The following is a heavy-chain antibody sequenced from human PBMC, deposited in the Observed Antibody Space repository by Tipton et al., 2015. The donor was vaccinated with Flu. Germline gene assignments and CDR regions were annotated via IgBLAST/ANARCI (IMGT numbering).Heavy chain of an antibody. V-gene: IGHV4-4*07. D-gene: IGHD6-6*01. CDR3: ARDGFESSSSDWVYYYGLDV. Sequence: LRLSCTVSGGSINSYYWSWIRQPAGKGLEWIERIYSSGSTNYNLSLKSRVSMSIDTSKSQFSLKLTSVTAADTALYFCARDGFESSSSDWVYYYGLDVWGQGTTVTVSS. CDR1: GGSINSYY. CDR2: IYSSGST. J-gene: IGHJ6*02.